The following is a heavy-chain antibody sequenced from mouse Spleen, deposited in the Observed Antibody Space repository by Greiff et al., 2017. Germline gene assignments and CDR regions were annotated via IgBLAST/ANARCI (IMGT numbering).Heavy chain of an antibody. J-gene: IGHJ3*01. Sequence: EVHLVESGGGLVKPGGSLKLSCAASGFTFSSYAMSWVRQTPEKRLEWVASISSGGSTYYPDSVKGRFTISRDNAKNTLYLQMSSLKSEDTAMYYCARHRRSPFAYWGQGTLVTVSA. CDR2: ISSGGST. CDR3: ARHRRSPFAY. D-gene: IGHD2-14*01. V-gene: IGHV5-6-5*01. CDR1: GFTFSSYA.